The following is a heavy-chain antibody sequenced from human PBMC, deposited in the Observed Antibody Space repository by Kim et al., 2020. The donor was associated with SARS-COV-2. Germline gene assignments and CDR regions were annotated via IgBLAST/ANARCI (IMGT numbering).Heavy chain of an antibody. J-gene: IGHJ5*02. CDR3: AGGSFLEWLLVGNWFDP. D-gene: IGHD3-3*01. CDR2: IYYSGST. Sequence: SETLSLTCTVSGGSISSSSYYWGWIRQPPGKGLEWIGSIYYSGSTYYNPSLKSRVTISVDTSKNQFSLKLSSVTAADTAVYYCAGGSFLEWLLVGNWFDPWGQVTLVTVSS. CDR1: GGSISSSSYY. V-gene: IGHV4-39*01.